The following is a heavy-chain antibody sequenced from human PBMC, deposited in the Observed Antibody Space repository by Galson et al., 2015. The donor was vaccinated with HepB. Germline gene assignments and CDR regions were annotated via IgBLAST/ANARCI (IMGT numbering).Heavy chain of an antibody. CDR3: ARDGLAVAGTDFDY. CDR2: ISGYNGDT. J-gene: IGHJ4*02. Sequence: SVKVSCKASGYTFTSYHITWVRQAPGQGLEWMGWISGYNGDTNYARELQGRVTMTIDTSTTTAYMELRSLRSDDTAVYYCARDGLAVAGTDFDYWGQGTLVTVSS. CDR1: GYTFTSYH. D-gene: IGHD6-19*01. V-gene: IGHV1-18*04.